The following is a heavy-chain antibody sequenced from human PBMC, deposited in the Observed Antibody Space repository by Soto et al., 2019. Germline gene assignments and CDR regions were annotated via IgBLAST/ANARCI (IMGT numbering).Heavy chain of an antibody. V-gene: IGHV4-39*01. D-gene: IGHD1-20*01. CDR2: IYYTGST. J-gene: IGHJ5*02. CDR3: ARHSYNASYACNCFDP. Sequence: QLQLQESGPGLVKPSETLSLTCTVSGGSISRTDCYWGWVRQPPGKGLEWIGSIYYTGSTYYNPSLKSQVTISVDTSKNHFSLKLGSVTAADTAVYYCARHSYNASYACNCFDPWGQGTLVTVSS. CDR1: GGSISRTDCY.